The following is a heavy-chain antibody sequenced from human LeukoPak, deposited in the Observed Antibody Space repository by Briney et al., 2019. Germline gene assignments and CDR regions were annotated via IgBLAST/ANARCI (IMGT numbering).Heavy chain of an antibody. J-gene: IGHJ6*03. CDR2: IKQDGSEK. Sequence: GGSLRLSCAASGLTFSSYWMSWVRQAPGKGLEWVANIKQDGSEKYYVGSVKGRFTISRDNAKNSLYLQMNSLRAEDTAVYYCARLKQQLVRLLSRDTTYYYYYYMDVWGKGTTVTVSS. D-gene: IGHD6-13*01. V-gene: IGHV3-7*01. CDR1: GLTFSSYW. CDR3: ARLKQQLVRLLSRDTTYYYYYYMDV.